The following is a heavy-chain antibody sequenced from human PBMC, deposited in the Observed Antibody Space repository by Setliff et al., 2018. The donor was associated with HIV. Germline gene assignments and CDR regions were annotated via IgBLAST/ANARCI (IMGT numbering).Heavy chain of an antibody. CDR2: MDPSSAAT. D-gene: IGHD5-12*01. CDR3: ARDFSGYDDY. V-gene: IGHV1-8*01. J-gene: IGHJ4*02. CDR1: GYTFTSKH. Sequence: ASVKVSCKASGYTFTSKHINWVRQATGQGLEWLGWMDPSSAATGYAQKFQGRVTLTRDTSINTAYMELSSLTSDDTAVYYCARDFSGYDDYWGQGTLVTVSS.